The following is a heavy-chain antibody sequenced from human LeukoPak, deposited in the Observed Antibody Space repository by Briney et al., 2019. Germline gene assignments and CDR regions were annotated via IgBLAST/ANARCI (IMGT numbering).Heavy chain of an antibody. CDR3: ARDTGFPFFDF. CDR2: VNPNSGVT. CDR1: GYTFIGYY. V-gene: IGHV1-2*02. J-gene: IGHJ4*01. Sequence: ASVKVSCKASGYTFIGYYIHWVRQAPGQGLEWMGSVNPNSGVTDYAQKFQGRITMTRDTSINTAYMELDRLTSADTAVYYCARDTGFPFFDFWGHGALVTVSS.